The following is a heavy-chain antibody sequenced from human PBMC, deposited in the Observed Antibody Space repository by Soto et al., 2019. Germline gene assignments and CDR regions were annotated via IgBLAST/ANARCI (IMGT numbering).Heavy chain of an antibody. Sequence: PSETLSLTCAVYGGSFSGYYWSWIRQPPGKGLEWIGEINHSGSTNYNPSLKSRVTISVDTSKNQFSLKLSSVTAADTAVYYCARVYSSSSCDYWGQGTLVTVSS. V-gene: IGHV4-34*01. CDR2: INHSGST. CDR3: ARVYSSSSCDY. D-gene: IGHD6-13*01. CDR1: GGSFSGYY. J-gene: IGHJ4*02.